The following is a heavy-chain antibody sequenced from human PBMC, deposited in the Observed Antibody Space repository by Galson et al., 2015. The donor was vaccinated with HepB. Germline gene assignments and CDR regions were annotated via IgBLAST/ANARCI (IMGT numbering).Heavy chain of an antibody. CDR3: AKPNTAYQLLLFDV. CDR1: GFTFSSYG. Sequence: SLRLSCAASGFTFSSYGMHWVRQAPGKGLEWVAVISYDGSNKYYADSVKGRFTISRDNSKNTLYLQMNSLRAEDTAVYYCAKPNTAYQLLLFDVWGRGTLVTVSA. CDR2: ISYDGSNK. D-gene: IGHD2-2*01. V-gene: IGHV3-30*18. J-gene: IGHJ2*01.